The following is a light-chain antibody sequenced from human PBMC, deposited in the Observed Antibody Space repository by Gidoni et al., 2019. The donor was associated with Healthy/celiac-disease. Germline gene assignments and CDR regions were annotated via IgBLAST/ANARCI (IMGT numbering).Light chain of an antibody. V-gene: IGKV3-15*01. CDR2: GES. CDR1: QSVSSN. Sequence: EIVITQSPATLSVSPGERATLSCRASQSVSSNLAWYQQKPGQAPRLLIYGESTRATGIPARVSGSGSGTEFTLTISSLQAEDFAVYYCQEYDNWPPRTFGQGTKVEIK. J-gene: IGKJ1*01. CDR3: QEYDNWPPRT.